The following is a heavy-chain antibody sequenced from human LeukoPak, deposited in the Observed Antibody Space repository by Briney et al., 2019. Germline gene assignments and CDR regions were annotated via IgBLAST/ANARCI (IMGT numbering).Heavy chain of an antibody. CDR3: ARCFADTALDY. J-gene: IGHJ4*02. CDR1: GGSISGYY. Sequence: SESLSLTCTVSGGSISGYYWSWIRQSPGEGLEWIGYIYYSGSTNYNPSLKSRVTISVDTSKNQFSLKVSSVTAADTAVYYCARCFADTALDYWGQGTPVTVSS. D-gene: IGHD5-18*01. CDR2: IYYSGST. V-gene: IGHV4-59*01.